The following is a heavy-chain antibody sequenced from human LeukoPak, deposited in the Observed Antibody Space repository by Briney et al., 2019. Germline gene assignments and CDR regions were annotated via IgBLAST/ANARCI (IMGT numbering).Heavy chain of an antibody. Sequence: PGGSLRLSCAASGCTFDDYAMHWVRQAPGKGLEWVAGINWNSGSIDYADSVKGGFTISRENAKNSLYLQMTSLGAEDTAFYYCANDINSLIYYYYGMDVWGQGTTVTVSS. V-gene: IGHV3-9*01. D-gene: IGHD1-20*01. CDR1: GCTFDDYA. J-gene: IGHJ6*02. CDR3: ANDINSLIYYYYGMDV. CDR2: INWNSGSI.